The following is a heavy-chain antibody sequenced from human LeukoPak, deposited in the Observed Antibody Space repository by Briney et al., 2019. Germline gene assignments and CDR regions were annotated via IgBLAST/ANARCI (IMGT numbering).Heavy chain of an antibody. J-gene: IGHJ5*01. D-gene: IGHD5-24*01. CDR2: IIPVLSIA. CDR3: ARGGWHGYNLDS. V-gene: IGHV1-69*04. Sequence: GASVKVSCKASRDIFKQYGIFWVRQAPGQGLEWMGRIIPVLSIANNAEKFQGRVTITADKDTSTAYMELSRLRSEDTAVYYCARGGWHGYNLDSWGQGTLVTVSS. CDR1: RDIFKQYG.